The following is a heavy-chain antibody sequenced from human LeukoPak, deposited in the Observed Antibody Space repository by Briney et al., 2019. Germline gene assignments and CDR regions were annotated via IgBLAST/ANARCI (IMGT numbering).Heavy chain of an antibody. J-gene: IGHJ4*02. V-gene: IGHV3-48*01. CDR2: ISSSSSTI. CDR3: ARDQRRYFDY. CDR1: GFTFSSYS. Sequence: PGGSLRLSCAASGFTFSSYSMNWVRQAPGKGLEWVSYISSSSSTIYYADSVKGRFTISRDNAKNSLYLQMNSLRAEDTAVYYCARDQRRYFDYWGQGTLVTVSS.